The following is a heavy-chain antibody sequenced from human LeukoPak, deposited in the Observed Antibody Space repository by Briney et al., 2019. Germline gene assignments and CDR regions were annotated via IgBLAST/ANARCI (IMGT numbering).Heavy chain of an antibody. D-gene: IGHD6-19*01. Sequence: ASVTVSCKASGYSSTSNVISWVRQAPGQGLEWMGWISAYNGNTNYAQKLQGRVTMTTDTSTSAAYMELRSLRSDDTAVYYCARFGLGKHIEVAGIPFDIWGQGTMVTVSS. CDR1: GYSSTSNV. CDR2: ISAYNGNT. V-gene: IGHV1-18*01. J-gene: IGHJ3*02. CDR3: ARFGLGKHIEVAGIPFDI.